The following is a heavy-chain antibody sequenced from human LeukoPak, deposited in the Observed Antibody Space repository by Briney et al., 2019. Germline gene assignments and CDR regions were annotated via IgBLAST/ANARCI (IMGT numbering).Heavy chain of an antibody. D-gene: IGHD2-21*01. V-gene: IGHV4-34*01. CDR3: ARDSVLYYFDS. CDR2: INHSGST. CDR1: GGSISSYY. J-gene: IGHJ4*02. Sequence: SETLSLTCTVSGGSISSYYWSWIRQPPGKGLEWIGEINHSGSTNYNPSLKSRLTISVDTSKKHFSLELTSVTAADTAVYYCARDSVLYYFDSWGQGTLVTVSS.